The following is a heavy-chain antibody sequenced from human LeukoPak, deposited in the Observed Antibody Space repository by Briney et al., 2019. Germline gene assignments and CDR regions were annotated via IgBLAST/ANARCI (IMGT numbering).Heavy chain of an antibody. CDR3: VRDGYSYGFMLAFDI. V-gene: IGHV3-74*01. Sequence: GGSPRLSCAASGFTFSSYWMHWVRQAPGKGLVWVSRINSDGSSTSYADSVKGRFTISRDSAKNTLYLQMNSLRAEDTAVYYCVRDGYSYGFMLAFDIWGLGTRVTVSS. J-gene: IGHJ3*02. D-gene: IGHD5-18*01. CDR1: GFTFSSYW. CDR2: INSDGSST.